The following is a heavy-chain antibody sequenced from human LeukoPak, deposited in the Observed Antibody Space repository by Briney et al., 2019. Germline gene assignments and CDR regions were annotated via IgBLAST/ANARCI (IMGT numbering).Heavy chain of an antibody. CDR1: GFTFSSYA. D-gene: IGHD6-13*01. CDR2: ISGSGGST. Sequence: SGGSLRLSCAASGFTFSSYAMSWVRQAPGKGLEWVSAISGSGGSTYYADSVKGRFTISRDNSKNTLYLQMNSLRAEDTAVYYCAKEAKYSSSGGVYFDYWGQGTLVTVSS. J-gene: IGHJ4*02. V-gene: IGHV3-23*01. CDR3: AKEAKYSSSGGVYFDY.